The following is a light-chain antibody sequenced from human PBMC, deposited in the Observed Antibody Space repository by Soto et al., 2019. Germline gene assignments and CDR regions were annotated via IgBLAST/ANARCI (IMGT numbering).Light chain of an antibody. CDR3: QQYNNWPGT. J-gene: IGKJ1*01. Sequence: EIGMTQSPATLSVSPGERATLSCRASESVVNKLAWYQQRPGQAPRLLIYGASTRATGISARFSGSGSGTEFTLTISSLQSEDFAVYYCQQYNNWPGTFGQGTKV. CDR2: GAS. V-gene: IGKV3-15*01. CDR1: ESVVNK.